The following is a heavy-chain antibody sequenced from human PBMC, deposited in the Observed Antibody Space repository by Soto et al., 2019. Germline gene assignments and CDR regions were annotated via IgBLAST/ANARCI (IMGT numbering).Heavy chain of an antibody. D-gene: IGHD1-26*01. Sequence: PGGSLRLSCAASGFTFSSYWMSWVRQAPGKGLEWVANIKQDGSEKYYVDSVKGRFTISRDNAKNSLYLQMNSLRAEDTAVYYRARRTVGATFDYFDYWGQGTLVTVSS. CDR1: GFTFSSYW. V-gene: IGHV3-7*01. CDR2: IKQDGSEK. CDR3: ARRTVGATFDYFDY. J-gene: IGHJ4*02.